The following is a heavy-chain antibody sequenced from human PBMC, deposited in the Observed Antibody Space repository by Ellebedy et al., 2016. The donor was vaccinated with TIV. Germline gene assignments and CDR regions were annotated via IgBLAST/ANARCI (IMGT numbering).Heavy chain of an antibody. CDR1: GGSISSYY. CDR3: ARGDRTISWDAYDV. D-gene: IGHD1-14*01. V-gene: IGHV4-59*01. J-gene: IGHJ3*01. CDR2: IYHSGST. Sequence: SETLSLTCTVSGGSISSYYWSWIRQPPGKGLEWIGYIYHSGSTYYNPSLKSRVTISVDTSKNQFSLKLSSVTAADTAVYYCARGDRTISWDAYDVWGRGTMVTVSS.